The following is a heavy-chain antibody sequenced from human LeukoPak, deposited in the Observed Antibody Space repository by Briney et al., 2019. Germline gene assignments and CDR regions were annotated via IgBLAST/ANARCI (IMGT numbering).Heavy chain of an antibody. J-gene: IGHJ5*02. D-gene: IGHD5-12*01. CDR3: AREGYDFGGGYNWFDP. CDR1: GFTLSSYA. CDR2: ISYDGSNK. Sequence: PGGSLRLSCAASGFTLSSYAMHWVRQAPGKGLEWVAVISYDGSNKYYADSVKGRFTISRDNSKNTLYLQMNSLRAEDTAVYYCAREGYDFGGGYNWFDPWGQGTLVTVSS. V-gene: IGHV3-30-3*01.